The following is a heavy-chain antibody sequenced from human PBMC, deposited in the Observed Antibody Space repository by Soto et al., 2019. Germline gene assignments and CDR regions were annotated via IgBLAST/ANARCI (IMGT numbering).Heavy chain of an antibody. V-gene: IGHV3-53*04. J-gene: IGHJ3*02. CDR1: GVIVSSNY. CDR2: IYTGGTT. CDR3: ARDDKAWHAFDI. Sequence: GGSLRLSCAASGVIVSSNYMSWVRQAPGKGLEWVSFIYTGGTTYYADSVKGRFTISRHISKNTLYLQMNSLRPEDTAVYYCARDDKAWHAFDIWGQGTMVTVSS.